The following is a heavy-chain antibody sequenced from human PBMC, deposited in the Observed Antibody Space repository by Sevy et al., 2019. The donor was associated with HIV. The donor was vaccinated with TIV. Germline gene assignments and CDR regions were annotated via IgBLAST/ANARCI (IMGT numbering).Heavy chain of an antibody. V-gene: IGHV4-38-2*01. CDR1: GYSISSGYY. J-gene: IGHJ3*02. Sequence: SETPSLTCAVSGYSISSGYYWGWIRQPPGKGLEWIGSIYHSGRTYYNPSLKSRVTISVDTSKNQFSLKLSSVTAADTAVYYCARPSSAGPGAFDIWGQGTMVTVSS. CDR3: ARPSSAGPGAFDI. CDR2: IYHSGRT. D-gene: IGHD6-13*01.